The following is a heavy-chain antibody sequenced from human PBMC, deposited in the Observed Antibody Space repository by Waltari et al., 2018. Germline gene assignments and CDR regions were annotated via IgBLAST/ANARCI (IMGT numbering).Heavy chain of an antibody. CDR2: IYYSGST. CDR1: GGSISSSSYY. Sequence: QLQLQESGPGLVKPSETLSLTCTVSGGSISSSSYYWGWIRQPPGKGLEWIGSIYYSGSTYYNPSLKSRVTISVDTSKNQFSRKLSSVTAADTAVYYCARHAPYGSGSYYRPFDYWGQGTLVTVSS. CDR3: ARHAPYGSGSYYRPFDY. D-gene: IGHD3-10*01. V-gene: IGHV4-39*01. J-gene: IGHJ4*02.